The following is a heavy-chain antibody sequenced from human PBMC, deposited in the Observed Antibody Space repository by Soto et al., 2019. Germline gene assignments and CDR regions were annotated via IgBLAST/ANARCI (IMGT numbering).Heavy chain of an antibody. CDR1: GFSLSTSGVG. J-gene: IGHJ2*01. D-gene: IGHD1-7*01. CDR3: AHSPGYNWNYTPNWYFDL. CDR2: IYWDDDK. Sequence: QITLKESGPTLVKPTQTLTLTCTFSGFSLSTSGVGVGWIRQPPGKALEWLALIYWDDDKRYSPSLKSRLTITKDTSKNQVVLTMTNMDPVDTATYYCAHSPGYNWNYTPNWYFDLWGRGTLVTVSS. V-gene: IGHV2-5*02.